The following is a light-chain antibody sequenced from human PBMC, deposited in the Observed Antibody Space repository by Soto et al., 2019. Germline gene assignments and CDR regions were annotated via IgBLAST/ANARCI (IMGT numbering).Light chain of an antibody. J-gene: IGKJ1*01. V-gene: IGKV1-5*01. CDR2: AAS. CDR3: QQYNSYSRT. CDR1: QSIHIW. Sequence: DIQMTQSPSTVSASVGDRVTITCRASQSIHIWLAWFQQKPGKAPKLLIDAASSLESGVPSRFNGSGSGTEFTLIINSLQPDDFATYYCQQYNSYSRTFGQGTKV.